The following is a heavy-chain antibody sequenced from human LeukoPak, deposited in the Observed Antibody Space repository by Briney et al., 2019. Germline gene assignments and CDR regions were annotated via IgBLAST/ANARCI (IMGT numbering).Heavy chain of an antibody. D-gene: IGHD1-14*01. CDR1: GGSISSYY. Sequence: PSETLSLTCTVSGGSISSYYWSWIRQPPGKGLEWIGYIYYSGSTNYNPSLKSRVTISVDTSKNQFSLKLSSVTAADTAVYYCARFVRYDQRYFDYWGQGTLVTVSS. V-gene: IGHV4-59*01. CDR3: ARFVRYDQRYFDY. CDR2: IYYSGST. J-gene: IGHJ4*02.